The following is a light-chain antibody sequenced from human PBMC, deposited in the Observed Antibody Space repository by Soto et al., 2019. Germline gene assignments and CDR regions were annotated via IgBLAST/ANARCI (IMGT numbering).Light chain of an antibody. V-gene: IGKV3D-15*01. J-gene: IGKJ1*01. CDR3: QQYNSYTWT. CDR2: GTS. Sequence: MSQSPATLSGSPGEGATPSCRASQSVRRNYLAWYQKKPGQAPRLLIYGTSDRATGTPERLSGSGSGTEFTLTISSMQHDDFATYYCQQYNSYTWTFGHGTKVDIK. CDR1: QSVRRN.